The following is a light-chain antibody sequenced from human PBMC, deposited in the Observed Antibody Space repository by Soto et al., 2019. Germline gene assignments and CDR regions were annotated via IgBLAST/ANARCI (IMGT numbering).Light chain of an antibody. CDR3: QHYGRAPWT. Sequence: EIVLTQSPGTLSLSPGERTTLSCWASQSVSGNYLAWHQQKPGQAPRVLIYAVSKRAPGIPDRFSGSGSGTDFTLTIYRLEPEDFAVYYCQHYGRAPWTFGQGTKVDIK. V-gene: IGKV3-20*01. CDR1: QSVSGNY. J-gene: IGKJ1*01. CDR2: AVS.